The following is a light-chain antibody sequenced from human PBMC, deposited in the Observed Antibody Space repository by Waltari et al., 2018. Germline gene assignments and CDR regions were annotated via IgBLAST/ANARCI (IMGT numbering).Light chain of an antibody. CDR3: QTWSSGPHVV. V-gene: IGLV4-69*01. CDR2: ISSDGSL. Sequence: QLVLTQPSSASAPLGASVRLTCSVTGGHSSYAVPWHQQRPEKGPRFLLKISSDGSLSKGDGVPARFSGSSSGTERYLNISTLQSEDEGDYFCQTWSSGPHVVFGGGTKLTVL. CDR1: GGHSSYA. J-gene: IGLJ2*01.